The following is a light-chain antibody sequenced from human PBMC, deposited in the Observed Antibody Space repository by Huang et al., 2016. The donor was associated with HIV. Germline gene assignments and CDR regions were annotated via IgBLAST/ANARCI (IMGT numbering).Light chain of an antibody. CDR2: ATS. CDR3: QQYYSFPLT. Sequence: AIRITQSPSSHSASTGDKVSITCRASQEINTYLAWYQQKPGKPPSLLIYATSTLQSGVPSRFSSSGSGTDFTLTITHLQSEDFATYYCQQYYSFPLTFGQGSQVEV. J-gene: IGKJ1*01. V-gene: IGKV1-8*01. CDR1: QEINTY.